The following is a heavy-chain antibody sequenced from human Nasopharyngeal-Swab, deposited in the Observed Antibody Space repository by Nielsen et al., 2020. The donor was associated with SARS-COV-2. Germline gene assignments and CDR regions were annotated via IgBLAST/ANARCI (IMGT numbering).Heavy chain of an antibody. CDR2: IYPGDSDT. J-gene: IGHJ3*02. CDR1: GYSFTSYW. D-gene: IGHD4-23*01. V-gene: IGHV5-51*01. Sequence: GESLKISWKGSGYSFTSYWIGWVRQMPGKGLEWMGIIYPGDSDTRYSPSFQGQVTISADKSISTAYLQWSSLKASDTAMYYCARQTIYGGNSHDAFDIWGQGTMVTVSS. CDR3: ARQTIYGGNSHDAFDI.